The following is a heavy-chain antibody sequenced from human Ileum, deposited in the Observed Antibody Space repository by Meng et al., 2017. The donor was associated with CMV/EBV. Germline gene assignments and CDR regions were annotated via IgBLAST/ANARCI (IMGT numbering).Heavy chain of an antibody. V-gene: IGHV1-2*06. CDR2: INANSGGT. D-gene: IGHD2-2*02. CDR3: AEPYCSSTGCNTFFDY. CDR1: GYSFTGYY. J-gene: IGHJ4*02. Sequence: ASVKVSCKASGYSFTGYYMHWVRQAPGQGLEWMGRINANSGGTNYAQKFQGRVTMTRDTSITTAYMELSSLRSDDTAVYHCAEPYCSSTGCNTFFDYWGQGTLVTVSS.